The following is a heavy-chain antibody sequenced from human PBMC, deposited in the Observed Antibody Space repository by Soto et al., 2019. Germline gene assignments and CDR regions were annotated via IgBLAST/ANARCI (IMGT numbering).Heavy chain of an antibody. Sequence: ASVTVACKASGYTNPIYGSSWVRQNNGQGLEWMGWISAYNGNTNYAQKLQGRVTMTTDTSTSTAYMELRSLRSDDTAVYYCARDLDTAMVMVYWGQGTLVTVSS. CDR1: GYTNPIYG. V-gene: IGHV1-18*01. J-gene: IGHJ4*02. CDR2: ISAYNGNT. D-gene: IGHD5-18*01. CDR3: ARDLDTAMVMVY.